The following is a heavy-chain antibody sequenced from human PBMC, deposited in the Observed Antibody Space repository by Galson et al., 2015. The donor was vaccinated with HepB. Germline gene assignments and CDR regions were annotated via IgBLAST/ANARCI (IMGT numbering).Heavy chain of an antibody. D-gene: IGHD4-23*01. CDR3: ARGRRGPGYGNTMGHFFYYYMDV. CDR2: MDFSGTT. V-gene: IGHV4-59*02. Sequence: SETLSLTCTVSDDSVTNYYWNWIRQPPGKGLEWIGYMDFSGTTSYNPSLRSRVTMSVDSSKNQFSLTVTSVTTADTAAYYCARGRRGPGYGNTMGHFFYYYMDVWGKGTTVTVSS. J-gene: IGHJ6*03. CDR1: DDSVTNYY.